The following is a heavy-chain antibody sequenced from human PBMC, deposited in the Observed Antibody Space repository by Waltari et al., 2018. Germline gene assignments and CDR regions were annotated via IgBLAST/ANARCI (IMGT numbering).Heavy chain of an antibody. CDR1: GGSISSGSYY. CDR3: ARLERWFGELGDAFDI. CDR2: IYTSGSP. V-gene: IGHV4-61*02. D-gene: IGHD3-10*01. Sequence: QVQLQESGPGLVKPSQTLSLTCTVSGGSISSGSYYWSWIRQPAGKGLEWIGRIYTSGSPHYNPTLKSRVTISVYTSKNQFSLTLSSVTAADTAVYYCARLERWFGELGDAFDIWGQGTMVTVSS. J-gene: IGHJ3*02.